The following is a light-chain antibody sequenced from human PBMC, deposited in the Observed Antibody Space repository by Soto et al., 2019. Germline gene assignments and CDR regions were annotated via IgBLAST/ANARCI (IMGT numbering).Light chain of an antibody. V-gene: IGLV2-14*03. J-gene: IGLJ1*01. CDR1: SSDVGGYDF. CDR2: DVS. Sequence: QSVLTQPASVSGSPGQSITISCTGTSSDVGGYDFVSWYQHHPGKAPRLMIYDVSHRPSGVSDRFSASKSGNTASLTISGLLAEDEADYYCSSYTRISTHVFGNGTKVTV. CDR3: SSYTRISTHV.